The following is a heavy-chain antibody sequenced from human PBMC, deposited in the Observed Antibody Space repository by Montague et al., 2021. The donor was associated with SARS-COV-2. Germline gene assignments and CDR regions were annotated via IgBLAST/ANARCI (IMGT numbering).Heavy chain of an antibody. Sequence: SETLSLTCTVSGGSMSDHYWAWIRQPPGKGLEWLAYIYYSGDINSNASPKSRVSMSVDTSKNQFSLKLTSVTAADTAVYYCARAVSVRRAVNWFDPWGQGTLVTVSS. J-gene: IGHJ5*02. CDR1: GGSMSDHY. CDR3: ARAVSVRRAVNWFDP. CDR2: IYYSGDI. D-gene: IGHD3-10*01. V-gene: IGHV4-59*11.